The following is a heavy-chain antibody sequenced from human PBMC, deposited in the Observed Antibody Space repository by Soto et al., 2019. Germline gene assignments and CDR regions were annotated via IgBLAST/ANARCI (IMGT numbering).Heavy chain of an antibody. Sequence: ASVKVSCKASGYTFTSYDMNWVRQATGQGLEWMGWMNPNSGNTGYAQKFQGRVTMTRNTSISTAYMELSSLRSEDTAVYYCASGGSDFWSGSNEGDWFDPWGQGTLVTVSS. CDR1: GYTFTSYD. D-gene: IGHD3-3*01. CDR3: ASGGSDFWSGSNEGDWFDP. J-gene: IGHJ5*02. CDR2: MNPNSGNT. V-gene: IGHV1-8*01.